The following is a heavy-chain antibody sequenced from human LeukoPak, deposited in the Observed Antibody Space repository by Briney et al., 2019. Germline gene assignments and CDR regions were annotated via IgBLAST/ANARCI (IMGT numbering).Heavy chain of an antibody. V-gene: IGHV3-7*01. D-gene: IGHD2/OR15-2a*01. J-gene: IGHJ4*02. CDR2: IKHDGSEK. CDR1: GFIFSSYW. CDR3: ARANSLGY. Sequence: QTGGSLRLSCAASGFIFSSYWMSWVRQAPGKGLEWVANIKHDGSEKYYVDSVKGRFTISRDNAKDSLYLQMNSLRAQGTAVYYCARANSLGYWGQGTLVTVSS.